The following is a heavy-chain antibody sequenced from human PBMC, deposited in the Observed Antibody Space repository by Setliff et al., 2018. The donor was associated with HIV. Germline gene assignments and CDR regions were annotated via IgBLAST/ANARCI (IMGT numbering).Heavy chain of an antibody. CDR3: ARAAYSGTYVWEPATDL. D-gene: IGHD1-26*01. V-gene: IGHV4-61*09. CDR1: GGSIRGGSYY. J-gene: IGHJ2*01. Sequence: KPSETLSLTCSVSGGSIRGGSYYWSWIRQPAGKGLEWIGHIYSTGGTRYNPALESRLTILVDTSRNQFSLNLSSVTAADTAVYYCARAAYSGTYVWEPATDLWGRGTLVTVSS. CDR2: IYSTGGT.